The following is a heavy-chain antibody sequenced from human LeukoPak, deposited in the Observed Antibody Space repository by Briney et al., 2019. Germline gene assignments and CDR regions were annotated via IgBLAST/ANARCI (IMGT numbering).Heavy chain of an antibody. Sequence: SETLSLTCTVSGGSISSSSYYWGWIRQPPGKGLEWIGSIYYSGSTYYNPSLKSRVTISVDTSKNQFSLKLSSVTAADTAVYYCESRSADYYDSSGYYPFDYWGQGTLVTVSS. CDR3: ESRSADYYDSSGYYPFDY. V-gene: IGHV4-39*01. J-gene: IGHJ4*02. D-gene: IGHD3-22*01. CDR1: GGSISSSSYY. CDR2: IYYSGST.